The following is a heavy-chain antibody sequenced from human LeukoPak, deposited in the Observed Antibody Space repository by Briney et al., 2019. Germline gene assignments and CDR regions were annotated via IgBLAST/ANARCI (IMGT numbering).Heavy chain of an antibody. Sequence: SETLSLTCTVSGGSISSGGYYWSWIRQHPGKGLEWIGYIYYSGSTYYNPSLKSRVTISVDTSKNQFSLKLSSVTAADTAVYYCARPSPYFYENRGFFDYLGPGTLGTVSS. V-gene: IGHV4-31*03. J-gene: IGHJ4*02. CDR3: ARPSPYFYENRGFFDY. CDR1: GGSISSGGYY. D-gene: IGHD3-22*01. CDR2: IYYSGST.